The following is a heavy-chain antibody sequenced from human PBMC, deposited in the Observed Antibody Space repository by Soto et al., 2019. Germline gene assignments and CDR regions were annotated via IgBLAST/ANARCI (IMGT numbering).Heavy chain of an antibody. CDR1: GGSISSSSYY. V-gene: IGHV4-39*01. Sequence: SETLSLTCTVSGGSISSSSYYWGWIRQPPGKGLEWIGSIYYSGSTYYNPSLKSPVTISVDTSKNQFSLKLSSVTAADTTVYYCARDIVVVVAATQTNWFDPWGQGTLVTVSS. CDR2: IYYSGST. D-gene: IGHD2-15*01. CDR3: ARDIVVVVAATQTNWFDP. J-gene: IGHJ5*02.